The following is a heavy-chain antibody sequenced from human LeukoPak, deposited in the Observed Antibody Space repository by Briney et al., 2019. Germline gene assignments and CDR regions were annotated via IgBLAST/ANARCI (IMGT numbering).Heavy chain of an antibody. V-gene: IGHV3-74*01. CDR2: INNDGSTT. CDR1: GFSFSVYW. D-gene: IGHD3-10*01. J-gene: IGHJ5*02. Sequence: GGSLRLSCAASGFSFSVYWMHWVRQAPGKGLVWVSRINNDGSTTSYADSVKGRFTISRDNAKNTLYLQMNNLRAEDTAVYYCARDLSFGAPYNWFDPWGQGTLVTVSS. CDR3: ARDLSFGAPYNWFDP.